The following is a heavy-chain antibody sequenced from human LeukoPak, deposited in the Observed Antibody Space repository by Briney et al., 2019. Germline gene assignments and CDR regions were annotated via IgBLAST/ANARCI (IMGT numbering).Heavy chain of an antibody. CDR3: ARREGARPMDY. V-gene: IGHV4-39*01. CDR2: IYYSGST. D-gene: IGHD2-2*03. J-gene: IGHJ4*02. Sequence: SETLSLTCTVSGGSISSSSYFWGWIRQPPGKGLEWIGSIYYSGSTYYNPSLKSRVTISVDASKNQFSLKLSSVTAADTAVYYCARREGARPMDYWGQGVLVTVSS. CDR1: GGSISSSSYF.